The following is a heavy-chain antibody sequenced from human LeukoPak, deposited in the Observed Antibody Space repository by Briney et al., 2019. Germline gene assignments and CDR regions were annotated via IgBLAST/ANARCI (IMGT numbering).Heavy chain of an antibody. CDR3: ARGVVRGVNRKDAFDI. V-gene: IGHV3-53*01. Sequence: GGSLRLSCAATGLTFSTYAMSWVRQAPGKGLEWVSVIYRGGSTYYADSVKGRFTISRDNSKNTLYLQMNSLRAEDTAVYYCARGVVRGVNRKDAFDIWGQGTMVTVSS. CDR1: GLTFSTYA. CDR2: IYRGGST. J-gene: IGHJ3*02. D-gene: IGHD3-10*01.